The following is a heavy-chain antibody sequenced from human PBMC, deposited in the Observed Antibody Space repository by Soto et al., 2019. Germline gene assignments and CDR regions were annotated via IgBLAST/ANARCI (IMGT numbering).Heavy chain of an antibody. Sequence: VSLRLPCAASRFTFSNYAMIWCRQAPGKGLEWVSALSGSGDTTHYADSVKGRFTISRDNSKNTLHLLMNSLRAEDTAVYYCAKSAIGESYYYGMDVWGQGT. D-gene: IGHD2-2*02. CDR1: RFTFSNYA. J-gene: IGHJ6*02. CDR3: AKSAIGESYYYGMDV. V-gene: IGHV3-23*01. CDR2: LSGSGDTT.